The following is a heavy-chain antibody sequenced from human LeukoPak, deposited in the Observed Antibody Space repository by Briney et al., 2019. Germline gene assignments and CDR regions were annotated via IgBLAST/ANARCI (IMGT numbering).Heavy chain of an antibody. J-gene: IGHJ4*02. V-gene: IGHV3-33*01. Sequence: GGSLRLSCAASGFTFSRYGMHWVRQAPGKGLEWVAVIWSDGSQKKYADSVEGRFTISRDNSNSTLYLEMNSLRDDDTAVYYCASDSGGSAFDYWGQGSLVTVSS. CDR3: ASDSGGSAFDY. CDR1: GFTFSRYG. D-gene: IGHD2-15*01. CDR2: IWSDGSQK.